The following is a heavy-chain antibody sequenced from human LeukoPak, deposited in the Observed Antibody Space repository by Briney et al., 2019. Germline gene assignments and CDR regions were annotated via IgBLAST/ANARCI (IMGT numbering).Heavy chain of an antibody. J-gene: IGHJ5*02. CDR2: IQYSGNT. CDR3: ARAAPWFDP. CDR1: GGSIRSHY. Sequence: SETLSLTCTVSGGSIRSHYWSWIRQPPGKGLEWIGCIQYSGNTNYNPSLKSRVTTSVDTSKNQFSLKLSSVTAADTAVYYCARAAPWFDPWGQGTLVTVSS. V-gene: IGHV4-59*11.